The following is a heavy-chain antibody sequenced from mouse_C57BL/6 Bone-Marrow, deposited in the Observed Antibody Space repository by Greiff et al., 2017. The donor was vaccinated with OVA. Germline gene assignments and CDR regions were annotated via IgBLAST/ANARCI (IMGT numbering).Heavy chain of an antibody. CDR1: GYTFTDHT. V-gene: IGHV1-78*01. CDR2: IYPRDGST. CDR3: ARDYYGSSYDWYFDV. Sequence: QVQLKESDAELVKPGASVKISCKVSGYTFTDHTIHWMKQRPEQGLEWIGYIYPRDGSTKYNEKFKGKATLTADKSSSTAYMQLNSLTSEDSAVYFCARDYYGSSYDWYFDVWGTGTTVTVSS. J-gene: IGHJ1*03. D-gene: IGHD1-1*01.